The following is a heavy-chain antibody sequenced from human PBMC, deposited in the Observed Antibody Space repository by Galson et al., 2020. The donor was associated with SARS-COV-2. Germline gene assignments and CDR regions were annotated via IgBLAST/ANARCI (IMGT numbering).Heavy chain of an antibody. CDR2: ISSSGSSI. CDR3: ARVGDCSGGICYGAEYFQH. V-gene: IGHV3-11*04. D-gene: IGHD2-15*01. Sequence: NSGGPLRLSCAASGFTFSDYFMSWVRQAPGKGLEWVSYISSSGSSINYADSVKGRFTISRDNAKNSLNLQMNSLRVEDTAVYYCARVGDCSGGICYGAEYFQHWGQGTLVTVSS. J-gene: IGHJ1*01. CDR1: GFTFSDYF.